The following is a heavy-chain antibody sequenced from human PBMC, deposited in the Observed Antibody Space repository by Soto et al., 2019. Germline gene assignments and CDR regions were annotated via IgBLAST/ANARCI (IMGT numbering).Heavy chain of an antibody. CDR3: AGDLGGAGMSGGY. V-gene: IGHV1-18*01. CDR2: ISAYNGNT. D-gene: IGHD6-19*01. J-gene: IGHJ4*02. CDR1: GYTFTSYG. Sequence: GASVKVSCKASGYTFTSYGSSWVRQAPGQGLEWMGWISAYNGNTNYAQKLQGRVTMTTDTSTSTAYMELRSLRSDDPAVYSCAGDLGGAGMSGGYWGQGTLVTVSS.